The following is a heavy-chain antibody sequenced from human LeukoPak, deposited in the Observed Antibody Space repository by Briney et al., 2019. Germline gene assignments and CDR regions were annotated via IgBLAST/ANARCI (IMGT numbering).Heavy chain of an antibody. CDR2: INPNNGGT. D-gene: IGHD6-13*01. V-gene: IGHV1-2*02. Sequence: GASVKVSCKASGYTFTGYYIHWVRQAPGQGLEWMGWINPNNGGTNYVQKFQGRVTMTRDTSTSTVYMELSSLRSEDTAVYYCARTAGKRFDYWGQGTLVTVSS. CDR1: GYTFTGYY. J-gene: IGHJ4*02. CDR3: ARTAGKRFDY.